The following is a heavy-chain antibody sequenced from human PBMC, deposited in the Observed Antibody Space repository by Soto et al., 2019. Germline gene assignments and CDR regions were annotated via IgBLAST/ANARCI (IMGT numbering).Heavy chain of an antibody. CDR1: GVSITSYY. CDR2: IHYSGGS. Sequence: QVQMQESGPGLVKPSETLSLTCTVSGVSITSYYWNWIRQIPEKGLEWIGFIHYSGGSKFNPSLKSRLSMSVDTSKNQYSLRLNFLTAADTAIYYCARWGDTAGIRLPAFDVWGQGAMVTVSS. D-gene: IGHD2-21*02. V-gene: IGHV4-59*08. J-gene: IGHJ3*01. CDR3: ARWGDTAGIRLPAFDV.